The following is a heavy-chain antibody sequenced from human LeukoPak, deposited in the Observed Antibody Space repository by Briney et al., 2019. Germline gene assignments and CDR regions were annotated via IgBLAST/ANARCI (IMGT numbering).Heavy chain of an antibody. J-gene: IGHJ4*02. D-gene: IGHD2-15*01. CDR3: ARDRASAGGFDY. V-gene: IGHV4-59*01. CDR1: GGSISPYY. Sequence: SETLSLTCSVSGGSISPYYWSWLRQPPGKGLEWVGYIYYSGTTNYNPSLQSRVTISVATSKNQFSLKLSSVTAADTALYYCARDRASAGGFDYWGQGTLVTVSS. CDR2: IYYSGTT.